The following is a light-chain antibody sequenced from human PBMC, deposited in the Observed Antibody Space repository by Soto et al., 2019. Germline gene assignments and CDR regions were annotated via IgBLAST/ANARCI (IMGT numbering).Light chain of an antibody. Sequence: DIQMTQAPSTLSASVGDSVTITCRASQSISSWLAWYQQKPGKAPKLLIYLASSLESGVPSRFSGSGSGTEFPLTISRLQPDDFATYYCQQSDSYARTFGQGTKREL. V-gene: IGKV1-5*03. CDR2: LAS. CDR1: QSISSW. CDR3: QQSDSYART. J-gene: IGKJ2*01.